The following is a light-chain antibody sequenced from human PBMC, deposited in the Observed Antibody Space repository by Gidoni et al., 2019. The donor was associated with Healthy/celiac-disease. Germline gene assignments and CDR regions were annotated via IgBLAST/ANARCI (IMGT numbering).Light chain of an antibody. CDR2: GAS. V-gene: IGKV3-15*01. Sequence: EIVMTQSPATLSVSPGERATLSCRASQSVSSNLAWYQQKPGEAPRLLIYGASTRAAVIPARFSGGGCGTEVTLTISSLQSEEFVVYYCQQYNNWPWTFGQGTKVEIK. CDR3: QQYNNWPWT. CDR1: QSVSSN. J-gene: IGKJ1*01.